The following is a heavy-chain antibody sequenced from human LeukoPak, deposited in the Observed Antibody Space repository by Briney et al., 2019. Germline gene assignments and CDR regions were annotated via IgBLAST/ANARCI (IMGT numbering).Heavy chain of an antibody. Sequence: GGSLRLSCAASGFTFSSYSMNWVRQAPGKGLEWVSSISLTSGYIYYADSVKGRFTISRDNAKNSLYLQMNSLRADDTAIYYCARDRGSGWFYDIDYWGQGTLVTVSS. J-gene: IGHJ4*02. D-gene: IGHD6-19*01. V-gene: IGHV3-21*01. CDR1: GFTFSSYS. CDR2: ISLTSGYI. CDR3: ARDRGSGWFYDIDY.